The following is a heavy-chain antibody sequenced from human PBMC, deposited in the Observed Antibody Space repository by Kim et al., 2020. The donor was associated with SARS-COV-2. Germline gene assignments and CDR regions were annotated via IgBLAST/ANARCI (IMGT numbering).Heavy chain of an antibody. CDR2: INNGGNP. V-gene: IGHV3-23*01. D-gene: IGHD6-19*01. CDR3: SKDHLSSGWHAFDS. J-gene: IGHJ4*02. CDR1: GFTFTSRA. Sequence: GGSLRLSCVASGFTFTSRAMSWGRQLPGRGLEWVASINNGGNPYYSDSVKGRFTVSRDISKATLYLQMNSLRAEDTALYYCSKDHLSSGWHAFDSWGQGT.